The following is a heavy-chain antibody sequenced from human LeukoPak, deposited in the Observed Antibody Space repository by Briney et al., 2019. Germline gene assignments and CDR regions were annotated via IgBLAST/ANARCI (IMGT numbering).Heavy chain of an antibody. Sequence: PSETLSLTCAVYGGSFSTYSWSWIRQPPGKGLEWIGYINYRGTTYYNPSLKSRVTISVDTSRNQFSLTLSSVTAADTAVYYCAREPTMVRGLSWFDPWGQGTLVTVSS. CDR2: INYRGTT. CDR3: AREPTMVRGLSWFDP. CDR1: GGSFSTYS. D-gene: IGHD3-10*01. V-gene: IGHV4-34*09. J-gene: IGHJ5*02.